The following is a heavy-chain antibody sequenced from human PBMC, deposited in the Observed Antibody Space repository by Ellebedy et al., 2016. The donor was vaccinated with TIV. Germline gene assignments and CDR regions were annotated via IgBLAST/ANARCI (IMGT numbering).Heavy chain of an antibody. D-gene: IGHD5-12*01. CDR2: ISYDGSNK. CDR3: ARDFGLKRGYSGYDVPSPYYYGMDV. J-gene: IGHJ6*02. CDR1: GFTFSSYA. Sequence: GGSLRLSCAASGFTFSSYAMHWVRQAPGKGLEWVAAISYDGSNKYYADSVKGRFTISRDNAKNSLYLQMNSLRAEDTAVYYCARDFGLKRGYSGYDVPSPYYYGMDVWGQGTTVTVSS. V-gene: IGHV3-30*07.